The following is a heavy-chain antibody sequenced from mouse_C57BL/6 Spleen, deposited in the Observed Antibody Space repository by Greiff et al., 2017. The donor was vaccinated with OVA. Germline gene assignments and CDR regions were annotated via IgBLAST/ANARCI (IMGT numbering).Heavy chain of an antibody. V-gene: IGHV1-18*01. CDR2: INPNNGGT. J-gene: IGHJ4*01. Sequence: EVKLVESGPELVKPGASVKIPCKASGYTFTDYNMDWVKQSHGKSLEWIGDINPNNGGTIYNQKFKGKATLTVDKSSSTAYMELRSLTSEDTAVYYCARRKLRRGDYAMDYWGQGTSVTVSS. D-gene: IGHD2-4*01. CDR1: GYTFTDYN. CDR3: ARRKLRRGDYAMDY.